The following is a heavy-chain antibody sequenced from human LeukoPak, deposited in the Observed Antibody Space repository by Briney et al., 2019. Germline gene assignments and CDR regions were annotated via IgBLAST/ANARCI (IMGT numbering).Heavy chain of an antibody. CDR1: GDSVSSNSAA. CDR2: TYYRSKWYN. D-gene: IGHD1-26*01. J-gene: IGHJ6*03. V-gene: IGHV6-1*01. Sequence: SQTLSLTCAISGDSVSSNSAAWNWIRQSPSRGLEWLGRTYYRSKWYNDYAVSVKSRITINPDTSKNQFSLQLNSVTPEDTAVYYCARDLRACGSYCYYYYYYMDVWGKGTTVTVSS. CDR3: ARDLRACGSYCYYYYYYMDV.